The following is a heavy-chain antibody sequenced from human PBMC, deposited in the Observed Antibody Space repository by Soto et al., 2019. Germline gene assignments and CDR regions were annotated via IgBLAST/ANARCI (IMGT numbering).Heavy chain of an antibody. CDR2: ISAYNGNT. CDR3: VRASPALYCSSTSCSSPDY. Sequence: QVQLVQSGAEVKKPGASVKVSCKASGYTFTSYGISWVRQAPGQGLEWMGWISAYNGNTNYAQKLQGRVTMTTDTSTSTAYMELRSLRSDDTAVYYCVRASPALYCSSTSCSSPDYWGQGTLVTVSS. V-gene: IGHV1-18*01. CDR1: GYTFTSYG. D-gene: IGHD2-2*01. J-gene: IGHJ4*02.